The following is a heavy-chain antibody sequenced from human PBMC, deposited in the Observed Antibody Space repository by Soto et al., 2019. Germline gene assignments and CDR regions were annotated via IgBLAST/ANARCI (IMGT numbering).Heavy chain of an antibody. Sequence: PGEALKISCAASGLTFSSYGMHWVRQAPGKGLEWVAVISYDGSNKYYADSVKGRFTISRDNSKNTLYLQMNSLRAEDTSVYYCAKDEYCSGGSCYYYYGMDVWGQGTTVTVSS. D-gene: IGHD2-15*01. CDR1: GLTFSSYG. CDR2: ISYDGSNK. CDR3: AKDEYCSGGSCYYYYGMDV. V-gene: IGHV3-30*18. J-gene: IGHJ6*02.